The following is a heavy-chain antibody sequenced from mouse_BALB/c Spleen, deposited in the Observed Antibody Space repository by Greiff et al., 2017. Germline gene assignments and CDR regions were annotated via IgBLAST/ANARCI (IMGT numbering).Heavy chain of an antibody. CDR1: GYSFTSYY. V-gene: IGHV1S135*01. J-gene: IGHJ3*01. CDR3: AREDRNWERAY. D-gene: IGHD4-1*01. Sequence: VQLQQSGPELMKPGASVKISCKASGYSFTSYYMHWVKQSHGKSLEWIGYIDPFNGGTSYNQKFKGKATLTVDKSSSTAYMHLSSLTSEDSAVYYCAREDRNWERAYWGQGTLVTVSA. CDR2: IDPFNGGT.